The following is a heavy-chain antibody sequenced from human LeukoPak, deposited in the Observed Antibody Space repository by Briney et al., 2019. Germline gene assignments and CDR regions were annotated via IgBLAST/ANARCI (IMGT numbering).Heavy chain of an antibody. CDR2: INHSGST. CDR1: GGSFSGYY. J-gene: IGHJ6*02. CDR3: ARSKRYYGSGSYYPYYYYGMDV. D-gene: IGHD3-10*01. V-gene: IGHV4-34*01. Sequence: SETLSLTCAVYGGSFSGYYWSWIRQPPGKGREWIGEINHSGSTNYNPSLKSRVTISVDTSKNQFSLKLSSVTAADTAVYYCARSKRYYGSGSYYPYYYYGMDVWGQGTTVTVSS.